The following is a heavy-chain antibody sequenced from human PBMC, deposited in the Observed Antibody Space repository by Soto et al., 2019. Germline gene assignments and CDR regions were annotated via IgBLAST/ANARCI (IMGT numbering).Heavy chain of an antibody. CDR1: GFTFSSYA. Sequence: EVQLLESGGGLVQPGGSLRLSCAASGFTFSSYAMSWVRQAPGKGLEWVSAISGSGGSTYYADSVKGWFTISRDNSKNTLYLQMNSLRAEDTAVYYCAKDYGAAGTFASDYWGQGTLVTVSS. J-gene: IGHJ4*02. CDR2: ISGSGGST. CDR3: AKDYGAAGTFASDY. D-gene: IGHD6-13*01. V-gene: IGHV3-23*01.